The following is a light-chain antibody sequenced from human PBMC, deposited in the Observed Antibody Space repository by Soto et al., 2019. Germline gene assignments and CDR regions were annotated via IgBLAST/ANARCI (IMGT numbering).Light chain of an antibody. CDR1: SSNIGSNT. Sequence: QSVLTQPPSASGTPGQRVTISCSGSSSNIGSNTVNWYQQLPGTAPKLLIYSNNQRPSGVPDRFSGSKSGTSASLAISGLQSEDEADYYCSSYAGSNIYVFGTGTKLTVL. J-gene: IGLJ1*01. V-gene: IGLV1-44*01. CDR3: SSYAGSNIYV. CDR2: SNN.